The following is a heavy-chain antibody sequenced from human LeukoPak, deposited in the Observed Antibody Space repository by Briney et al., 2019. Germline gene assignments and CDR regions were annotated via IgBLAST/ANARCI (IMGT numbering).Heavy chain of an antibody. D-gene: IGHD3-22*01. CDR2: ISYDGSNK. V-gene: IGHV3-30-3*01. J-gene: IGHJ4*02. CDR3: ARDDYYDSSGYYLY. Sequence: GRSLRLSCAASGFTFSSYAMHWVRQAPGKGLEWVAVISYDGSNKYYADSVKGRFTISRDNSKNTLYLQMNSLRAEDTAVYYCARDDYYDSSGYYLYWGQGTLVTVSS. CDR1: GFTFSSYA.